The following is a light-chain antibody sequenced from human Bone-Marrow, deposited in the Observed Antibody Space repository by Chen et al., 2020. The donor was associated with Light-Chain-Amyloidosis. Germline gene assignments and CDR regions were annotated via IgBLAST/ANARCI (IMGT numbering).Light chain of an antibody. Sequence: QSALTPPASVSGSPGQSITISCTGTSSDVGGYNYVSWYQQYPGEAPKPMIYEVTNRPSGVSSRYAGSKSGNTASLTSSGLQAEDEADYYCGSYTSSGTLVFGGGTKLTVL. CDR3: GSYTSSGTLV. CDR1: SSDVGGYNY. J-gene: IGLJ3*02. V-gene: IGLV2-14*01. CDR2: EVT.